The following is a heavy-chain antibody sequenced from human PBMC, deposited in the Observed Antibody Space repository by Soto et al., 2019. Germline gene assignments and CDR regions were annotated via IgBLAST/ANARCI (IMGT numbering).Heavy chain of an antibody. CDR1: GYTFTGYY. J-gene: IGHJ4*02. CDR3: ARDQSSYGLDY. D-gene: IGHD5-18*01. CDR2: INPNSGGT. V-gene: IGHV1-2*04. Sequence: ASVKVSCKASGYTFTGYYMHWVRQAPGQGLEWMGWINPNSGGTNYAQRFQGWVTMTRDTSISTAYMELSRLRSDDTAVYYCARDQSSYGLDYWGQGTLVTVSS.